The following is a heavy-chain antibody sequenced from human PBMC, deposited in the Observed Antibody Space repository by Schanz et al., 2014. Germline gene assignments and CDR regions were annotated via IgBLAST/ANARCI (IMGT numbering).Heavy chain of an antibody. Sequence: EVQLLESGGGLVQPGGSLRLSCAASGFTFSAYAMTWVRQIPGKGLEWVSAISASGGTTYYADSLKGRLTISRDDAKKSMYLQMNNRRAEDTAVYYCVRVSFADPRLYRGMDRDIDYWGQGTLVTVSS. V-gene: IGHV3-23*01. D-gene: IGHD5-18*01. CDR3: VRVSFADPRLYRGMDRDIDY. J-gene: IGHJ4*02. CDR2: ISASGGTT. CDR1: GFTFSAYA.